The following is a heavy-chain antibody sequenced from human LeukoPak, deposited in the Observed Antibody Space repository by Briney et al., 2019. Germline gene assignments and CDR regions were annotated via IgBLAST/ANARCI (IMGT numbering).Heavy chain of an antibody. Sequence: SETLSLTCTVSGGSISIHYWSWIRQPPGKGLEWVGYIYYSGTTNYNPSLKSRVTISVDTSKNQFSLKLSSVTAADTAVYYCARGVYIAAAQYGYWGQGTLVTVSS. CDR3: ARGVYIAAAQYGY. D-gene: IGHD6-13*01. J-gene: IGHJ4*02. CDR2: IYYSGTT. CDR1: GGSISIHY. V-gene: IGHV4-59*11.